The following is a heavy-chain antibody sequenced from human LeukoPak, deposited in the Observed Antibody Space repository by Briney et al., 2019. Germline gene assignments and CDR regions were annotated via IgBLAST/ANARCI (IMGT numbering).Heavy chain of an antibody. D-gene: IGHD7-27*01. J-gene: IGHJ4*02. CDR1: GGSISSYY. CDR3: ARGWGYFDS. CDR2: IYYSGST. V-gene: IGHV4-59*08. Sequence: SETLSLTCTVSGGSISSYYWSWIRQPPGKGLDWIGYIYYSGSTNYSPSLKSRVTISVDTSKNQFSLKLSSVTAADTAVYYCARGWGYFDSWGQGTLVTVSS.